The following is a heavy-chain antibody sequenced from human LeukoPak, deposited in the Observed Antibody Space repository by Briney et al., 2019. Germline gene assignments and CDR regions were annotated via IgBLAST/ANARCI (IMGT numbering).Heavy chain of an antibody. CDR2: IYPADSDT. CDR1: GYSFPSSW. V-gene: IGHV5-51*01. D-gene: IGHD1-7*01. J-gene: IGHJ4*02. Sequence: GESLKISCKGSGYSFPSSWIGWVRQMPGKGLEWMAMIYPADSDTKYSPSFQGQVTVSADMSVSTAFLQWSSLRASDTAMYYCAGEGTAGDFDFWGQGTLVTVSS. CDR3: AGEGTAGDFDF.